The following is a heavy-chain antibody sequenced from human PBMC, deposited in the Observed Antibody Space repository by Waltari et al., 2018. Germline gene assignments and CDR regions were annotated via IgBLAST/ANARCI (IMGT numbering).Heavy chain of an antibody. CDR3: VTALGDRSSASRPFDV. CDR2: VDPEDGET. D-gene: IGHD3-10*01. CDR1: GYRFTDSY. Sequence: EVQLLQSGTELTKPGSTVKISCQVSGYRFTDSYIHWVQKAPGKGPQGMALVDPEDGETIYAERFQGRVTITADTSTETAFMELSSLTSDDTAVYYCVTALGDRSSASRPFDVWGLGTLITVSS. J-gene: IGHJ3*01. V-gene: IGHV1-69-2*01.